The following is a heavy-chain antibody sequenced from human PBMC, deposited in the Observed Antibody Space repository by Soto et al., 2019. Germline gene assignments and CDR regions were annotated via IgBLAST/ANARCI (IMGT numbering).Heavy chain of an antibody. Sequence: EVQLVESGGGLFQPGGSLRLSCAASGFTVTSNHLSWVRQAPGKGLEWVSLIYSGSTTYYEDSVRGRFTITRDDANNKLLHNMSSLGVEATADYYCARISYDYSYFYGMDVWGQGTTVTV. CDR1: GFTVTSNH. CDR2: IYSGSTT. V-gene: IGHV3-53*01. J-gene: IGHJ6*02. CDR3: ARISYDYSYFYGMDV. D-gene: IGHD5-12*01.